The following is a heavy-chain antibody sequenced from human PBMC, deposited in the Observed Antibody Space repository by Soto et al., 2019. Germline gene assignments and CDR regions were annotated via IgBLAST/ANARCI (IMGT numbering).Heavy chain of an antibody. CDR3: ARGRTYYYGSGRLWFDP. CDR1: GGSFSGYY. J-gene: IGHJ5*02. CDR2: INHSGST. Sequence: SETLSLTCAVYGGSFSGYYWSWIRQPPGKGLEWIGEINHSGSTNYNPSLKSRVNISVDTSKSQFSLKLSSVTAADTAVFYCARGRTYYYGSGRLWFDPWGQGTLVTVSS. V-gene: IGHV4-34*01. D-gene: IGHD3-10*01.